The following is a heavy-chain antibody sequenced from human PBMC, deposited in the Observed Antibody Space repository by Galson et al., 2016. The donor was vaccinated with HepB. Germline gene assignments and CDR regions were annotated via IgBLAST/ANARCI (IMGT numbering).Heavy chain of an antibody. CDR1: GFTFSTYS. J-gene: IGHJ4*02. CDR3: ARAEDGYNLFNY. D-gene: IGHD5-24*01. CDR2: ISSSSFSI. Sequence: SLRLSCAASGFTFSTYSMNWVRQAPGKGLEWVSYISSSSFSIYYADSVKGRFTISRDNAKNSLYLQMTSLRDEDTAVYYCARAEDGYNLFNYWGQGNLVTVSS. V-gene: IGHV3-48*02.